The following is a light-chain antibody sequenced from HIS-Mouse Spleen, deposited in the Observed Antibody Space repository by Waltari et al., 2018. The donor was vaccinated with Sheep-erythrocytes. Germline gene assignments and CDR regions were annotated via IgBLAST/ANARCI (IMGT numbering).Light chain of an antibody. Sequence: QSALTQPRSVSGSPGQSVTISCPGTSSDVGGYNYVSWYQQHPGKAPQLMIYDVSKRRSGVPDRISGSQSGNPASLTISGLQAEDEADYYCCSYAGSYNHVFATGTKVTVL. CDR2: DVS. CDR1: SSDVGGYNY. J-gene: IGLJ1*01. CDR3: CSYAGSYNHV. V-gene: IGLV2-11*01.